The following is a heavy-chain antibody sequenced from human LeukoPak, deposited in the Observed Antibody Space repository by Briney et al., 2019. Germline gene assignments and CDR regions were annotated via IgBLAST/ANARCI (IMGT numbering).Heavy chain of an antibody. V-gene: IGHV3-7*01. CDR1: GLTFSNYW. J-gene: IGHJ6*02. Sequence: GGSLRLSCAASGLTFSNYWMSWVRQAPGKGLEWVANIQQDGGEKYYVDSVKGRFTISRDNAKNSLYLQMNSLRAEDTAVYYCASLPGWFGEILWGYYYGMDVWGQGTTVTVSS. CDR3: ASLPGWFGEILWGYYYGMDV. D-gene: IGHD3-10*01. CDR2: IQQDGGEK.